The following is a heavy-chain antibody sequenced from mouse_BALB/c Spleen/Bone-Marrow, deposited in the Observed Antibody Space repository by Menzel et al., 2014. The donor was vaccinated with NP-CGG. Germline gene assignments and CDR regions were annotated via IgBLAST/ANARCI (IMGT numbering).Heavy chain of an antibody. CDR3: STGFAY. CDR1: GFTFSNYW. CDR2: IRLKSNNYAT. V-gene: IGHV6-6*02. Sequence: LQQSGGGLVQPGGSMKLSCVASGFTFSNYWMNWVRQSPEKGLEWVAEIRLKSNNYATHYAESVKGRFTISRDDSKSSVYLQMNNLRAEDTGIYYCSTGFAYWGQGTLVTVSA. D-gene: IGHD4-1*02. J-gene: IGHJ3*01.